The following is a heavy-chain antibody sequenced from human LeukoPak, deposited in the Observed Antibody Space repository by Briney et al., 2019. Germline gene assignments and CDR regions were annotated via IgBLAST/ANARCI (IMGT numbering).Heavy chain of an antibody. D-gene: IGHD4-17*01. J-gene: IGHJ4*02. Sequence: GGSLRLSCAASGFTFSTYPMNWVRQAPGKGLEWLSNIRTGSSGATYYADSVKGRFTISRDNSKNTLYLQMNSLRAEDTAVYYCAKLRLTTGGFYYFDYWGQGTLVTVSS. V-gene: IGHV3-23*01. CDR1: GFTFSTYP. CDR2: IRTGSSGAT. CDR3: AKLRLTTGGFYYFDY.